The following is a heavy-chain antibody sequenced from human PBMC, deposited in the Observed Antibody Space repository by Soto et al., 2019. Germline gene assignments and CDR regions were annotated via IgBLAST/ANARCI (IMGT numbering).Heavy chain of an antibody. CDR1: GFTFGDYA. V-gene: IGHV3-49*03. D-gene: IGHD5-12*01. Sequence: GGSLRLSCTASGFTFGDYAMSWFRQAPGKGLEWVGFIRSKAYGGTTEYAASVKGRFTISRDDSKSIAYLQMNSLKTEDTAVYYCTREAEVEIVATGELNYYYYMDVWGKGTTVTVSS. CDR3: TREAEVEIVATGELNYYYYMDV. CDR2: IRSKAYGGTT. J-gene: IGHJ6*03.